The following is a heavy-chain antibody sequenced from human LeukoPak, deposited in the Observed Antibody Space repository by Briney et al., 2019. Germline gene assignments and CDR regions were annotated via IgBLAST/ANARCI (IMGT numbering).Heavy chain of an antibody. J-gene: IGHJ6*02. CDR3: ARDAGHQLSRRNYYAMDV. D-gene: IGHD1-1*01. Sequence: SETLSLTCSVYGGSFSAYFWSWIRQPPGKGLEWIGEINHSGSTNYSPSLKSRVTISVGSSKNQFSLKLSSVTAADTAVYYCARDAGHQLSRRNYYAMDVWGQGTTVTVSS. CDR1: GGSFSAYF. CDR2: INHSGST. V-gene: IGHV4-34*01.